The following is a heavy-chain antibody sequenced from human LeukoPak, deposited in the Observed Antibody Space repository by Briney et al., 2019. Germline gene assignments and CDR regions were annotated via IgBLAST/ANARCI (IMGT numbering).Heavy chain of an antibody. V-gene: IGHV1-8*01. CDR2: MNPNSGNT. J-gene: IGHJ6*02. Sequence: ASVKVSCTTSGYTFTSYDIIWVRQATGPGLEWMGWMNPNSGNTGYAQKFQGRVTMTRNTSISTAYMELSSLRSEDAAVYYCARGSKYFDWLLYRYYYYYYGMDVWGQGTTVTVSS. CDR3: ARGSKYFDWLLYRYYYYYYGMDV. D-gene: IGHD3-9*01. CDR1: GYTFTSYD.